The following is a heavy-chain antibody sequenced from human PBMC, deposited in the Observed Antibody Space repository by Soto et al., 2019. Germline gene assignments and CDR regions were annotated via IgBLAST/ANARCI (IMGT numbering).Heavy chain of an antibody. CDR3: ARASVDTAMGRYYYYGMDV. CDR1: GFTFSSYA. J-gene: IGHJ6*02. Sequence: QVQLVESGGGVVQPGRSLRLSCAASGFTFSSYAMHWVRQAPGKGLEWVAVISYDGSNKYYADSVKGRFTISRDNSKNTLYLQINSLRAEDTAVYYCARASVDTAMGRYYYYGMDVWGQGTTVTVSS. D-gene: IGHD5-18*01. CDR2: ISYDGSNK. V-gene: IGHV3-30-3*01.